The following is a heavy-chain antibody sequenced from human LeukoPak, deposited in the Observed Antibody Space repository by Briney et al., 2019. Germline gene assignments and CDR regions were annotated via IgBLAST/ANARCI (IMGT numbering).Heavy chain of an antibody. CDR2: IYYTGTT. CDR1: GGSISPYY. V-gene: IGHV4-4*07. Sequence: PSETLSLTCTVSGGSISPYYWSWIRQPAGKGLEWIGRIYYTGTTDYNPSLKGRVSMSLDTSTKQFSLKLSSVTAADTAVYYCARGLTAAVDRALDYWGQGTLVTVSS. CDR3: ARGLTAAVDRALDY. J-gene: IGHJ4*02. D-gene: IGHD6-13*01.